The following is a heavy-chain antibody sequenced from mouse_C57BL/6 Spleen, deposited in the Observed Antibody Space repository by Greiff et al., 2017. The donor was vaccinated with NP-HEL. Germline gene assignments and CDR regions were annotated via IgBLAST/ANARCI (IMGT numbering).Heavy chain of an antibody. D-gene: IGHD1-1*01. J-gene: IGHJ4*01. Sequence: VQLQQPGAELVKPGASVKLSCKASGYTFTSYWMHWVKQRPGQGLEWIGMIHPNSGSTNYNEKFKSKATLTVDKSSSTAYMQLSSLTSEDSAVYYCATRTYYGSSYYAMDYWGQGTSVTVSS. CDR2: IHPNSGST. V-gene: IGHV1-64*01. CDR3: ATRTYYGSSYYAMDY. CDR1: GYTFTSYW.